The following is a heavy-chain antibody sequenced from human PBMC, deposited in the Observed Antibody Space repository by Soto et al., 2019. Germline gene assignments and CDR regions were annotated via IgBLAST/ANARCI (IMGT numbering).Heavy chain of an antibody. CDR3: ARTLLQPIKYYFDY. D-gene: IGHD3-10*01. V-gene: IGHV3-23*01. Sequence: PGGSLRLSCADSGFTFSSYAMSWVRQAPGKGLEWVSAISGSGGSTYYADSVKGRFTISRDNSKNTLYLQMNSLRAEDTAVYYCARTLLQPIKYYFDYWGQGTLVTVSS. J-gene: IGHJ4*02. CDR2: ISGSGGST. CDR1: GFTFSSYA.